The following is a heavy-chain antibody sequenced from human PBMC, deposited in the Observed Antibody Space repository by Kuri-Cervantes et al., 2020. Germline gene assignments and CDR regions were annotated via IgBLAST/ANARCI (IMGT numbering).Heavy chain of an antibody. Sequence: CAASGFTFSTYGMHWVRQAPGKGLDWVAVIWYDGSTKNYADSVKGRFTISRDNCKKTLYLQMNSQRAEDTAVYYCAGHSSSGYWGQGTLVTVSS. D-gene: IGHD6-6*01. CDR1: GFTFSTYG. CDR3: AGHSSSGY. V-gene: IGHV3-33*01. CDR2: IWYDGSTK. J-gene: IGHJ4*02.